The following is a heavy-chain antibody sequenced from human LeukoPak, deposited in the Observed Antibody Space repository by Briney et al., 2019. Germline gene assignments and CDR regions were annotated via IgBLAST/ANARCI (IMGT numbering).Heavy chain of an antibody. D-gene: IGHD6-19*01. CDR1: GGSISSYY. V-gene: IGHV4-59*01. Sequence: SETLSLTCTVSGGSISSYYWSWIRQPPGKGLEWIGYIYYSGSTNYNPSLKSRVTISVDTSKNQFSLKLSSVTAADTAVYYCARGSSSGWYGYWGQGTLVTVSS. J-gene: IGHJ4*02. CDR2: IYYSGST. CDR3: ARGSSSGWYGY.